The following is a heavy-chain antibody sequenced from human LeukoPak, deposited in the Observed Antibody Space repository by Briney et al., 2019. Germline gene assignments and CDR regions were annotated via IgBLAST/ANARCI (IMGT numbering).Heavy chain of an antibody. J-gene: IGHJ3*02. CDR1: EFTISRYW. CDR3: ARGWNTTPRSGFDI. V-gene: IGHV3-74*01. CDR2: INNDGSIT. D-gene: IGHD1/OR15-1a*01. Sequence: PGGSLRLSCAASEFTISRYWMHWDRQASGKGLVWVSNINNDGSITTYADSVKGRFTISRDNVKNTLFLQMNSLGAEDTALYYCARGWNTTPRSGFDIWGLGTMVTVSS.